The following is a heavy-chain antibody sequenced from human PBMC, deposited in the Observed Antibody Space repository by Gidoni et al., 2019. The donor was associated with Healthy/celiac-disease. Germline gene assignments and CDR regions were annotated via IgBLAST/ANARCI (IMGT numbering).Heavy chain of an antibody. Sequence: EVQLLESGGGLVQPGGSLRLSCAASGFTFSSFAMSWVRQAPGKGLEWVSAISGSGGSTYYADSVKGRFTISRDNSKNTLYLQMNSLRAEDTAVYYCAKGALDDSSGYSPGGFDWGQGTLVTVSS. CDR2: ISGSGGST. CDR3: AKGALDDSSGYSPGGFD. CDR1: GFTFSSFA. D-gene: IGHD3-22*01. J-gene: IGHJ4*02. V-gene: IGHV3-23*01.